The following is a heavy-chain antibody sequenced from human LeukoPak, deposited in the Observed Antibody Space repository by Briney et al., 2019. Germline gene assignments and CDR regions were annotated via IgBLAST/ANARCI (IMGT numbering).Heavy chain of an antibody. J-gene: IGHJ4*02. CDR2: ITYDGSKK. CDR1: GLTFSNCG. V-gene: IGHV3-30*03. Sequence: GGSLRLSCAVSGLTFSNCGMHWVRQAPGKGLEWVAGITYDGSKKYHADSVKGRFTVSRDNSKKTLYLQMNSLRDEDTAVYYCARDYGGNSADYYFDYWGQGTLATVSS. D-gene: IGHD4-23*01. CDR3: ARDYGGNSADYYFDY.